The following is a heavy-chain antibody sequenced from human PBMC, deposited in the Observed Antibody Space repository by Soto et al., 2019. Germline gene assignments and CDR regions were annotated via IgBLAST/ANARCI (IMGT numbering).Heavy chain of an antibody. CDR1: GFTFRSYG. J-gene: IGHJ3*02. CDR2: ISYDGTTK. D-gene: IGHD1-7*01. V-gene: IGHV3-30*18. CDR3: AKDPTRYPGITGTPFDT. Sequence: VQLVESGGGVVQPGRSLRLSCAASGFTFRSYGIHWVRQAPGKGLEWVAVISYDGTTKYYAESVKGRFTISRDNSKNTLYLQMNSLRPEDTAVYYCAKDPTRYPGITGTPFDTWGQGTMVTVSS.